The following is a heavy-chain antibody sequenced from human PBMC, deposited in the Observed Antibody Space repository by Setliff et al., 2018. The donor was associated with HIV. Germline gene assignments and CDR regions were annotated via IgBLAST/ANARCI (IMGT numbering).Heavy chain of an antibody. CDR3: VREGWSLLRYFDWLLSYMDV. Sequence: GGSLRLSCAASGFIFSDHYMDWVRQAPGKGLVWVSRINTDGSSTLYADSVKGRFTISRDNTKNTLYLQMNSLRAEDTAVYYCVREGWSLLRYFDWLLSYMDVWGKGTTVTVSS. J-gene: IGHJ6*04. D-gene: IGHD3-9*01. CDR2: INTDGSST. CDR1: GFIFSDHY. V-gene: IGHV3-74*01.